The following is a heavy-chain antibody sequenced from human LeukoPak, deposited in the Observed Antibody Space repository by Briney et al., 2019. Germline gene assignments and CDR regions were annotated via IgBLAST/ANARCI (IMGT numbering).Heavy chain of an antibody. J-gene: IGHJ5*02. CDR2: IYYSGST. Sequence: PSETLSLTCTVSGGSISSSSYYWGWIRQPPGKGLEWIGSIYYSGSTYYNPSLKSRITISVDTSNNQFSLKLSSVTAADTAVYFCAGQNIRGVSHWFDPWGQGTQVTVSS. CDR3: AGQNIRGVSHWFDP. D-gene: IGHD3-10*01. CDR1: GGSISSSSYY. V-gene: IGHV4-39*01.